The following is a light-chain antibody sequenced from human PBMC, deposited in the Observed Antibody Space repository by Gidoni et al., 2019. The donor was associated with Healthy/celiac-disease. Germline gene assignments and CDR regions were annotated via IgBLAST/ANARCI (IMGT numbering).Light chain of an antibody. CDR1: QSVSSSY. J-gene: IGKJ2*01. CDR2: GAS. V-gene: IGKV3-20*01. Sequence: GTLSLSPGERATLSCRASQSVSSSYLAWYQQKPGQAPRLLIYGASSRATGIPDRFSGSGSGTDFTLTISRLEPEDFAVYYCQQYGSSPPYTFGQGTKLEIK. CDR3: QQYGSSPPYT.